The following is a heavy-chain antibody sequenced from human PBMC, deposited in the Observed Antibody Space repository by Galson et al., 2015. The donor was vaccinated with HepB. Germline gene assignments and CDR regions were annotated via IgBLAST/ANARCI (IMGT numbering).Heavy chain of an antibody. V-gene: IGHV3-9*01. D-gene: IGHD2-2*01. J-gene: IGHJ6*02. CDR3: AKDIHQRPPRYYYYYGMDV. CDR1: GFTFDDYA. CDR2: ISWNSGSI. Sequence: SLRLSCAASGFTFDDYAMHWVRQAPGKGLEWVSGISWNSGSIGYADSVKGRFTISRDNAKNSLYLQMNSLRAEDTALYYCAKDIHQRPPRYYYYYGMDVWGQGTTVTVSS.